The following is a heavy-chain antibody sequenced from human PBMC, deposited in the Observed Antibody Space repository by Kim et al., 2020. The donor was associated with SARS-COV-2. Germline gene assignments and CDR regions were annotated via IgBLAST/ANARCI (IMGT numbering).Heavy chain of an antibody. CDR2: ISDSGDAT. CDR3: AILNVPTWFDP. CDR1: GLTFRFFA. Sequence: GGSLRLSCAASGLTFRFFAMTWVRQAPGKGLEWVASISDSGDATYYADSVKGRFPISRDNSKNTLYLHTNSLRVDDTAVYYCAILNVPTWFDPWGLGTLV. D-gene: IGHD3-10*02. V-gene: IGHV3-23*01. J-gene: IGHJ5*02.